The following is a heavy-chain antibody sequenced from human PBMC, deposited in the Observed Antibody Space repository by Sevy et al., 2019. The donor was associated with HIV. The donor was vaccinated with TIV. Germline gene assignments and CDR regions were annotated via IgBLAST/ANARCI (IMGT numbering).Heavy chain of an antibody. CDR2: FSFGCGKI. D-gene: IGHD2-8*01. Sequence: GGSLRLSCAASGFTVSKYSMSWIRQTPGKGLEWVSTFSFGCGKINYADSVKGRFTISRDDSRNTFYLQMNSLRAEDMAIYYCAREGCTKPHDYWGQGTVVTVSS. J-gene: IGHJ4*02. CDR3: AREGCTKPHDY. CDR1: GFTVSKYS. V-gene: IGHV3-23*01.